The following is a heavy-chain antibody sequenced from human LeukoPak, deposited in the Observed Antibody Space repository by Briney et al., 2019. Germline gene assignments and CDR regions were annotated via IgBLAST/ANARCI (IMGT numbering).Heavy chain of an antibody. CDR3: ASFKVVPAAMFDY. CDR2: INHSGST. CDR1: GGSFSGYY. J-gene: IGHJ4*02. Sequence: SETLSLTCAVYGGSFSGYYWSWIRQPPGKGLEWIGEINHSGSTNYNPSLNSRVTISVDTSKNQFSLKLSSVTAADTAVYYCASFKVVPAAMFDYWGQGTLVTVSS. V-gene: IGHV4-34*01. D-gene: IGHD2-2*01.